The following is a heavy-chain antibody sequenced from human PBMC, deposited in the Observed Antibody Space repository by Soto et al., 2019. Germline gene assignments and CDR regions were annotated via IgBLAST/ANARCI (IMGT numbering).Heavy chain of an antibody. CDR3: ARDQRDYYDSSGYLPVDYYYYGMDV. CDR2: IYYSGST. Sequence: SETLSLTCTVSGGSISSYYWSWIRQPPGKGLEWIGYIYYSGSTNYNPSLKSRVTISVDTSKNQFSLKLSSVTAADTAVYYCARDQRDYYDSSGYLPVDYYYYGMDVWGQGTTVTAP. CDR1: GGSISSYY. J-gene: IGHJ6*02. D-gene: IGHD3-22*01. V-gene: IGHV4-59*01.